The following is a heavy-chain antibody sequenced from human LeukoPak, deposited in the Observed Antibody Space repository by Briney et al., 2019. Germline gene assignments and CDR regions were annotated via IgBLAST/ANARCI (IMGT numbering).Heavy chain of an antibody. J-gene: IGHJ4*02. D-gene: IGHD5-24*01. V-gene: IGHV3-30*02. Sequence: GGSLRLSCAASGFTFSSYGMHWVRQAPGKGLGWVAFIRDDGNNRYYADSVKGRFTISRDNAKNTLYLQMNSLRAEDTAVYYCARSMVTIPIPGGYWGQGTLVTVSS. CDR3: ARSMVTIPIPGGY. CDR2: IRDDGNNR. CDR1: GFTFSSYG.